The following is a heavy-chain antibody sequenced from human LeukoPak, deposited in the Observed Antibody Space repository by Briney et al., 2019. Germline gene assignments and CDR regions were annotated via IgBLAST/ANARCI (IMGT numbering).Heavy chain of an antibody. J-gene: IGHJ4*02. CDR3: ARVGDSSGWYSWVENYFDY. CDR1: GFTFDDYG. D-gene: IGHD6-19*01. Sequence: GGSLRLSCAASGFTFDDYGMSWVRQAPGKGLEWVSGINWNGGSTGYADSVKGRFTISRDNAKNSLYLQVYSLRAEDTAVYYCARVGDSSGWYSWVENYFDYWGQGTLVTVSS. V-gene: IGHV3-20*04. CDR2: INWNGGST.